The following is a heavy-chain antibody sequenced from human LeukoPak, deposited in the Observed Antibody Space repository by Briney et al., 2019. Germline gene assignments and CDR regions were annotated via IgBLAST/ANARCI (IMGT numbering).Heavy chain of an antibody. J-gene: IGHJ5*02. CDR1: GYTFTGYY. D-gene: IGHD3-9*01. CDR2: INPNSGGT. Sequence: ASVKVSCKASGYTFTGYYTHWVRQAPGQGLEWMGWINPNSGGTNYAQKFQGRVTMTRDTSISTAYMELSRLRSDDTAVYYCARDKDWLSVALPFDPWGQGTLVTVSS. CDR3: ARDKDWLSVALPFDP. V-gene: IGHV1-2*02.